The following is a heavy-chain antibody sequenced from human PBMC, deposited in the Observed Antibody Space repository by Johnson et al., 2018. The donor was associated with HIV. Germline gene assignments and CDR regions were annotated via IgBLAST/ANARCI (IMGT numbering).Heavy chain of an antibody. CDR2: ISWNSGSI. D-gene: IGHD2-8*01. CDR3: ARLKNGAFDI. V-gene: IGHV3-9*01. CDR1: GFTFDDYA. J-gene: IGHJ3*02. Sequence: VQLVESGGGLVQPGRSLRLSCAASGFTFDDYAMHWVRQVPGKGLEWVSGISWNSGSIGYADSVKGRFPISRDNSKNTLFLQMNSLRVEETAVYYCARLKNGAFDIWGQGTMVTVSS.